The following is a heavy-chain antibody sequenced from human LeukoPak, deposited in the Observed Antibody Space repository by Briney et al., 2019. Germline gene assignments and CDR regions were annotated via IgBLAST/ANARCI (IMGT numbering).Heavy chain of an antibody. CDR3: ASDTVHRAVGIDY. CDR2: INSDGSST. J-gene: IGHJ4*02. D-gene: IGHD5-18*01. V-gene: IGHV3-74*01. CDR1: GFTFSSHW. Sequence: PGGSLRPSCAASGFTFSSHWMHWVRQAPGKGLVWVSRINSDGSSTSYADSAKGRFTISRDNAKNTLYLQMNSLRAEDTAVYYCASDTVHRAVGIDYWGQGTLVTVSS.